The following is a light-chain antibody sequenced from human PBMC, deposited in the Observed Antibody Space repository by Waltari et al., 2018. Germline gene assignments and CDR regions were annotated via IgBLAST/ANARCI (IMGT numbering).Light chain of an antibody. Sequence: SYELTQPPSVSVSPGQTASITCSGAKLGDKYACWYQQKPGQSPVVVIYQDSKRPSGIPERFSGSNSGNTATLTVSGTQAMDEADYYCQAWDSSPVFGGGTKLTVL. J-gene: IGLJ2*01. CDR3: QAWDSSPV. CDR2: QDS. CDR1: KLGDKY. V-gene: IGLV3-1*01.